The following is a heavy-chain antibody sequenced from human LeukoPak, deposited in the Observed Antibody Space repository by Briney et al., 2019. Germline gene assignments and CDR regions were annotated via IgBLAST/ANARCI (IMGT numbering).Heavy chain of an antibody. CDR1: GFTFSSYW. V-gene: IGHV3-7*01. CDR2: IKQDGSEK. CDR3: ARDSPRVDYYYGMDV. Sequence: GGSLRLSCAASGFTFSSYWMSWVRQAPGKGLEWVANIKQDGSEKYYVDSVKGRFTISRDNAKNSLYLQMNNLRAEDTAVYYCARDSPRVDYYYGMDVWGQGTTVTVSS. J-gene: IGHJ6*02.